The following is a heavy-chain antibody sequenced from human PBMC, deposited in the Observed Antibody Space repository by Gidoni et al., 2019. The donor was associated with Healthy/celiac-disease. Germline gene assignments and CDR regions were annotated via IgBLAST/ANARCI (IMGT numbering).Heavy chain of an antibody. J-gene: IGHJ6*02. CDR2: IWYDGSNK. V-gene: IGHV3-33*01. Sequence: QVQLVESGGGVVQPGRSLRLSCTASGVTVSSYGMTWVRQAPGEGLEWVAVIWYDGSNKYDADSVKGRFTISRDNSKNTLYLQMNSRRADDTAALYCAGGTENGVSYYYYGMDVWGQGTPVTVSS. D-gene: IGHD2-8*01. CDR1: GVTVSSYG. CDR3: AGGTENGVSYYYYGMDV.